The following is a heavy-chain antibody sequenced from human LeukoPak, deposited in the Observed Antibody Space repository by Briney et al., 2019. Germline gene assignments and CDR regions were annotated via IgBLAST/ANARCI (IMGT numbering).Heavy chain of an antibody. CDR1: GGTFSSYA. J-gene: IGHJ4*02. Sequence: ASVKVSCKASGGTFSSYATSWVRQAPGQGLEWMGGIIPIFGTANYAQKFQGRVTITADESTSTAYMELSSLRSEDTAVYYCARVPPRYCSGGSCFHGYNDYWGQGTLVTVSS. CDR2: IIPIFGTA. V-gene: IGHV1-69*13. D-gene: IGHD2-15*01. CDR3: ARVPPRYCSGGSCFHGYNDY.